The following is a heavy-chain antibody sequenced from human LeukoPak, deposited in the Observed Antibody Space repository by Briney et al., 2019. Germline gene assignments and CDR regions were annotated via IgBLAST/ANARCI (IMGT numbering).Heavy chain of an antibody. CDR2: IIPIFGTA. J-gene: IGHJ5*02. D-gene: IGHD6-19*01. CDR1: GGTFSSYA. Sequence: SVKVSCKASGGTFSSYAISWVRQAPGQGLEWMGGIIPIFGTANYAQKFQGRVTITADESTSTAYMELSGLRSEDTAVYYCARAQWLGYNWFDPWGQGTLVTVSS. CDR3: ARAQWLGYNWFDP. V-gene: IGHV1-69*13.